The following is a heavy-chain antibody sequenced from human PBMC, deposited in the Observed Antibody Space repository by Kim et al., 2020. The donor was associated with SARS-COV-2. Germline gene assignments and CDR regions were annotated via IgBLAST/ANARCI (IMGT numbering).Heavy chain of an antibody. J-gene: IGHJ4*01. D-gene: IGHD5-18*01. CDR1: GGSFSSSRYY. CDR2: IYYNGDT. Sequence: SETLSLTCSVSGGSFSSSRYYWGWIRQPPGKGLEWMGGIYYNGDTYYNLSLRSRVTISIDTSKAQFSLKLTSVTAADTAVYYCARRPVRGDSYYFDHWGQGTLVTVSS. CDR3: ARRPVRGDSYYFDH. V-gene: IGHV4-39*01.